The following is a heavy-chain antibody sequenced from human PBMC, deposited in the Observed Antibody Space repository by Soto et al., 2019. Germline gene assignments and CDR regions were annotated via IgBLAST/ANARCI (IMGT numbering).Heavy chain of an antibody. D-gene: IGHD6-13*01. CDR3: ARVKLAAAGTLDAFDI. CDR1: GGSISSGDYY. Sequence: SETLSLTCTVSGGSISSGDYYWSWIRQHPGKGLEWIGEIYHSGSTNYNPSLKSRVTISVDKSKNQFSLKLSSVTAADTAVYYCARVKLAAAGTLDAFDIWGQGTMVTVSS. J-gene: IGHJ3*02. CDR2: IYHSGST. V-gene: IGHV4-39*07.